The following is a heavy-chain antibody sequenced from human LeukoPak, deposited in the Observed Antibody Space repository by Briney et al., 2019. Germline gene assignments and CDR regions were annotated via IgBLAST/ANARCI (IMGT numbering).Heavy chain of an antibody. J-gene: IGHJ4*02. D-gene: IGHD6-13*01. CDR2: ISGSGGST. CDR1: GFTFSHYW. Sequence: GGSLRLSCAASGFTFSHYWMHWVRQAPGKGLEWVSAISGSGGSTYYADSVKGRFTISRDNSKNTLYLQMNSLRAEDTAVYYCAKDLRIAAADNFDYWGQGTLVTVSS. V-gene: IGHV3-23*01. CDR3: AKDLRIAAADNFDY.